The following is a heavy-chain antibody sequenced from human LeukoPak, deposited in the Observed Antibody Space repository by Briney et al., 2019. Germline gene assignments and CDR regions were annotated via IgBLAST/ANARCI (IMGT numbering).Heavy chain of an antibody. Sequence: GGSLRLSCSASGFTFSSYAMHWVRQAPGKGLEYVSAISSNGGSTYYADSVKGRFTIPRDNSKNALYLQMSSLRAEDTAVYYCAKTADSSGWYYFDYWGQGTLVTVSS. V-gene: IGHV3-64D*06. D-gene: IGHD6-19*01. CDR3: AKTADSSGWYYFDY. CDR1: GFTFSSYA. J-gene: IGHJ4*02. CDR2: ISSNGGST.